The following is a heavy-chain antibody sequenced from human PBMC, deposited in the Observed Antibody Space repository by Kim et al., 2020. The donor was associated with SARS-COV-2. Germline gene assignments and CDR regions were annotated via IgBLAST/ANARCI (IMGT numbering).Heavy chain of an antibody. Sequence: GRFTISRDNAKNSLYLQMNSLRAEDTAVYYCARDGYYDSSGLYYYYGMDVWGQGTTVTVSS. J-gene: IGHJ6*02. CDR3: ARDGYYDSSGLYYYYGMDV. D-gene: IGHD3-22*01. V-gene: IGHV3-11*06.